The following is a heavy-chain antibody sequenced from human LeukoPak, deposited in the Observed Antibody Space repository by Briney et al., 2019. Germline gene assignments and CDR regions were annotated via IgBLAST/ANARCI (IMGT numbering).Heavy chain of an antibody. Sequence: ASVKVSCKASGYTFTSYGISWVRQAPGQGLEWMGWISAYNGNTNYAQKLQGRVTMTTDTSTSTAYMELRSLRTDDTAVYYCARVRWELHTDAFDIWGQGTMVTVSS. V-gene: IGHV1-18*01. CDR3: ARVRWELHTDAFDI. CDR2: ISAYNGNT. J-gene: IGHJ3*02. CDR1: GYTFTSYG. D-gene: IGHD1-26*01.